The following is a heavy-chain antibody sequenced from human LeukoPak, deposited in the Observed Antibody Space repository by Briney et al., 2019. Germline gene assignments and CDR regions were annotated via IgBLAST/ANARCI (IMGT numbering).Heavy chain of an antibody. CDR2: ISGSGGST. Sequence: GGSLRLSCAASGFTFSSYAMSWVCQAPGKGLEWVSGISGSGGSTYYADSVKGRFTISRDNSKNTLYMQMNSLRAEDTAVYYCAKDNTYGSGSVHWFDPWGQGTLVTVSS. CDR3: AKDNTYGSGSVHWFDP. V-gene: IGHV3-23*01. CDR1: GFTFSSYA. D-gene: IGHD3-10*01. J-gene: IGHJ5*02.